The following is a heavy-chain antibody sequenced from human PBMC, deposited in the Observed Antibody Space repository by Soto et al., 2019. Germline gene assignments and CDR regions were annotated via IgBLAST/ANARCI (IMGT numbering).Heavy chain of an antibody. Sequence: QVQLVQSGAEVKKPGASVKVSCKASGYTFTSDGISWVRQAPGQGLEWMGWISAYNGNTNYAQKLQGRVTMTTDTSTSTAYMELRSLRSDDTAVYYCARDPAVISPFVMHLDYWGQGTLVTVSS. CDR2: ISAYNGNT. J-gene: IGHJ4*02. V-gene: IGHV1-18*01. CDR1: GYTFTSDG. D-gene: IGHD2-2*02. CDR3: ARDPAVISPFVMHLDY.